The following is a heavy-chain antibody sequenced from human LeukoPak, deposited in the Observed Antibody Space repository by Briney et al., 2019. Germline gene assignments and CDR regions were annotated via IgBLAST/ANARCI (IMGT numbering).Heavy chain of an antibody. CDR2: INQDGSEE. CDR3: VRDGGVSGYDLLDY. CDR1: GFTFSNYW. Sequence: GGSLRLSCAASGFTFSNYWMSWVRQAPGKGLEWVAHINQDGSEEHYMDSVKARFIISRDNAKNSLSLQMDSLRVEDTAVYYCVRDGGVSGYDLLDYWGQGTLVTVSS. D-gene: IGHD5-12*01. J-gene: IGHJ4*02. V-gene: IGHV3-7*01.